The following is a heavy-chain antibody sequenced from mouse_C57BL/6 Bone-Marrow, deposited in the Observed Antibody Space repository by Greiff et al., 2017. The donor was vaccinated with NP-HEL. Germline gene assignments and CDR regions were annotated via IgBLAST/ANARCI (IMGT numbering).Heavy chain of an antibody. J-gene: IGHJ4*01. D-gene: IGHD1-1*01. CDR1: GYTFTSYG. CDR2: IYPRSGNT. CDR3: ARRYGSSYSYAIDY. Sequence: QVHVKQSGAELARPVASVKLSCKASGYTFTSYGISWVKQRTGQGLEWIGEIYPRSGNTYYNEKFKGKATLTADKSSSTAYMELRSLTSENSAVSFCARRYGSSYSYAIDYWGQGTSVTVSS. V-gene: IGHV1-81*01.